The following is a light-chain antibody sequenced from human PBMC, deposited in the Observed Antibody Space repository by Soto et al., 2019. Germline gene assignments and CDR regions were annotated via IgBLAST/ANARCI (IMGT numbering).Light chain of an antibody. CDR1: QGISSA. Sequence: AIQLTQSPSSLSASVGDRVTITCRASQGISSALAWYQQKPGKAPKLLIYDASRLQSGVPSRFSGSGYGTDFTLTISSLQPEDFAPYYCQQFNTYPLTFGPGTKVDIE. V-gene: IGKV1-13*02. CDR3: QQFNTYPLT. J-gene: IGKJ3*01. CDR2: DAS.